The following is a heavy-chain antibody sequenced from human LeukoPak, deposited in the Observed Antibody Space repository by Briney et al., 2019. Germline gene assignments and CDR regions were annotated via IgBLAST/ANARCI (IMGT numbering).Heavy chain of an antibody. Sequence: WETLSLTCAVSGGSISSSNWWNWVRQTPGKGLEWIGEINHSGSTNYNPSLKSRVTISVDTSKNQFSLKLSSVTAADTAVYYCARRFSSSWYGNYYYYMDVWGKGTTVTISS. V-gene: IGHV4-4*02. D-gene: IGHD6-13*01. CDR2: INHSGST. CDR1: GGSISSSNW. CDR3: ARRFSSSWYGNYYYYMDV. J-gene: IGHJ6*03.